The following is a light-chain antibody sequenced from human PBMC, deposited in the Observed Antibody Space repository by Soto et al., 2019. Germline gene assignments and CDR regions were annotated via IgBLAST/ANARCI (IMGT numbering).Light chain of an antibody. Sequence: EVVLTQSPGTLSLSPGERATLSCRASQTVWTNYLAWFHHRPGQAPRLVIYGASGRATGIPDRFTGSGSGTDFTLTISRLEPEDFGVYYCHQYADSRTFGQGTKLEIK. CDR2: GAS. V-gene: IGKV3-20*01. CDR3: HQYADSRT. CDR1: QTVWTNY. J-gene: IGKJ2*02.